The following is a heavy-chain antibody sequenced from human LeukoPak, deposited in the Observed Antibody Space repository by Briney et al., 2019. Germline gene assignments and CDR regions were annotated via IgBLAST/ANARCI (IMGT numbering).Heavy chain of an antibody. D-gene: IGHD5-12*01. J-gene: IGHJ5*02. CDR1: GFTFSSYE. CDR3: ARDSPIGDTWIRSNWFDP. CDR2: ISSSGSTI. V-gene: IGHV3-48*03. Sequence: GGSLRLSCAASGFTFSSYEMNWVRQAPGKGLEWVSYISSSGSTIYYADSVKGRFTISRDNAKNSLYLQMNSLRAEDTAVYYCARDSPIGDTWIRSNWFDPWGQGTLVTVSS.